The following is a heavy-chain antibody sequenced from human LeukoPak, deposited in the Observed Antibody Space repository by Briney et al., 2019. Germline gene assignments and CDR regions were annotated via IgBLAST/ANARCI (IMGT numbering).Heavy chain of an antibody. J-gene: IGHJ4*02. CDR1: GFTFSSYG. Sequence: GGSLRLSCAASGFTFSSYGMYWVRQAPGKGLEWVAVIWYDGSNKYYADSVKGRFTISRDNSKNTLHLQMNSLRAEDTAVYYCVRELEGGLGDYWGQGTLVTVSS. CDR3: VRELEGGLGDY. D-gene: IGHD2-15*01. V-gene: IGHV3-33*07. CDR2: IWYDGSNK.